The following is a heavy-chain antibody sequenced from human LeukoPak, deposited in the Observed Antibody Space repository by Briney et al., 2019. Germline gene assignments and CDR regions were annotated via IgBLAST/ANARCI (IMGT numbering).Heavy chain of an antibody. CDR3: ARGRWLVLAPYFDY. J-gene: IGHJ4*02. V-gene: IGHV4-59*12. D-gene: IGHD6-19*01. CDR1: GGSISSYD. Sequence: SETLSLTCTVSGGSISSYDWSWIRQPPGKGLEWVGYIYYGGSTNYNPSLKSRVTISVDTSKNQFSLKLSSVTAADTAVYYCARGRWLVLAPYFDYWGQGTLVTVSS. CDR2: IYYGGST.